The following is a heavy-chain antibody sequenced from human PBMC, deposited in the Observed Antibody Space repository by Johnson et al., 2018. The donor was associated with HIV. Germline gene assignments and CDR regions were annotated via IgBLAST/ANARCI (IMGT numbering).Heavy chain of an antibody. Sequence: VQLVESGGGLVQPGRSLRLSCAASGFTFDDNTMHWVRQAPGKGLEWVSAIGTAGDTYYPGSVKGRITISRDNSKNTLYLQMNSLRAEDTAVYYCAKAPLDLIGDPVSFDIWGQGTMVTVSS. V-gene: IGHV3-13*01. J-gene: IGHJ3*02. CDR3: AKAPLDLIGDPVSFDI. CDR1: GFTFDDNT. CDR2: IGTAGDT. D-gene: IGHD2-21*01.